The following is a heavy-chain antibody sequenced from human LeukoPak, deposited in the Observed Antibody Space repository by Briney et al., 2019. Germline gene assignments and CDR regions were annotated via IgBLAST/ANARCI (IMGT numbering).Heavy chain of an antibody. CDR1: GFTFNTYW. V-gene: IGHV3-7*01. Sequence: PGGSLRLSCAASGFTFNTYWMGWVRQAAGKGLEWVANIKQDGSEKYYVDSVKGRFTISRDNAKTSLYLQMNSLRAEDTAVYYCARDYARGVDYWGQGTLVTVSS. CDR3: ARDYARGVDY. D-gene: IGHD4-17*01. CDR2: IKQDGSEK. J-gene: IGHJ4*02.